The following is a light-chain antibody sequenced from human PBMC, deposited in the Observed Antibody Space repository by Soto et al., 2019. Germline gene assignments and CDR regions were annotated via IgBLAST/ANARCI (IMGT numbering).Light chain of an antibody. J-gene: IGKJ1*01. V-gene: IGKV3-15*01. CDR1: QSVSSS. Sequence: DIVMTQSPATLSGSPGERATLSCRTSQSVSSSLAWYQQKPGQAPSLLIYGASTRATGIPARFSGSGSGTEFTLTISSLQSEDCAVYYCQQYKNWPLTFGQGTKVDIK. CDR2: GAS. CDR3: QQYKNWPLT.